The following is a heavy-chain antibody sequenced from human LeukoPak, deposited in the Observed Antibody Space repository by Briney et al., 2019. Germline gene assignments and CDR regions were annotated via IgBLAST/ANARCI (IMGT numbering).Heavy chain of an antibody. J-gene: IGHJ4*02. D-gene: IGHD3-9*01. CDR2: IIPTFGTA. CDR3: ARAIYYDILTGYSWDY. Sequence: ASVKVSCKASGGTFSSYAISWVRQAPGQGLEWMGGIIPTFGTANYAQKFQGRVTITANKSTSTAYMELSSLRSEDTAVYYCARAIYYDILTGYSWDYWGQGTLVTVSS. V-gene: IGHV1-69*06. CDR1: GGTFSSYA.